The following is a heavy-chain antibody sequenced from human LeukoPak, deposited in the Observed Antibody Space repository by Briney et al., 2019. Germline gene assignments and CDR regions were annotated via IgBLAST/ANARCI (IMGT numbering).Heavy chain of an antibody. Sequence: GGSLRLSCAASGFIFSSYSMSWVRQAPGKGLEWVSSISTDSSHIYYADSVKGRFTISRANAKNSLSLQMNSLRADDTAAYYCARVPRGYNYGPGPFDIWGQGTMVAVSS. CDR3: ARVPRGYNYGPGPFDI. V-gene: IGHV3-21*01. J-gene: IGHJ3*02. D-gene: IGHD5-18*01. CDR1: GFIFSSYS. CDR2: ISTDSSHI.